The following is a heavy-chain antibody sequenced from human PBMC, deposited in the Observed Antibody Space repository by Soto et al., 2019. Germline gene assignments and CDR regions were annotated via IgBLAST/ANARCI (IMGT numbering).Heavy chain of an antibody. CDR1: GGSTNSRSDY. V-gene: IGHV4-39*01. J-gene: IGHJ4*02. Sequence: SETLSLTCTVSGGSTNSRSDYWGWIRQPPGRGLEWIGSVYYSGSTHDNPSLQSRVSISVDTSRNQFSLNLISVTAADTAVYFCARQPRGPGYGERGLYFDHWGQGTLVTVSS. D-gene: IGHD3-16*01. CDR3: ARQPRGPGYGERGLYFDH. CDR2: VYYSGST.